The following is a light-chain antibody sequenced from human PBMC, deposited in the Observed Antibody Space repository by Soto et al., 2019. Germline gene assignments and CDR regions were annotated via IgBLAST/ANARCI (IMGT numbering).Light chain of an antibody. CDR1: SSNIGSNT. CDR2: SNN. V-gene: IGLV1-44*01. CDR3: AAWDDSLNGSYV. J-gene: IGLJ1*01. Sequence: QSVLTQPPSASGTPGQRVTISFSGSSSNIGSNTVNWYQQLPGTAPKLLIYSNNQRPSGVPDRFSGSKSGTSASLAISGLLSEVEADYYCAAWDDSLNGSYVFGTGTKVTVL.